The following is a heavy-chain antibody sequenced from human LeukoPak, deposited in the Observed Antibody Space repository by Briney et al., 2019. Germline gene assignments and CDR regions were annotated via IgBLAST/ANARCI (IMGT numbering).Heavy chain of an antibody. J-gene: IGHJ4*02. CDR2: INHNGNVN. CDR3: ARPTQLARGRY. Sequence: PGGSLRLSCAASGFTFSSYWMNWARQAPGKGLEWVASINHNGNVNYYVGSVKGRFTISRDNAKNSLYLQMSNLRAEDTAVYYCARPTQLARGRYWGQGTLVTVSS. D-gene: IGHD6-6*01. V-gene: IGHV3-7*03. CDR1: GFTFSSYW.